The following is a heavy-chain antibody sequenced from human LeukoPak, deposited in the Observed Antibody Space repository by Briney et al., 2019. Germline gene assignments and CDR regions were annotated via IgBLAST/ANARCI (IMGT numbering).Heavy chain of an antibody. CDR3: ARDVPLGYYDSSGYYYFDY. CDR1: GYTFTSYG. J-gene: IGHJ4*02. D-gene: IGHD3-22*01. V-gene: IGHV1-18*01. CDR2: ISAYNGNT. Sequence: ASVKVSCKASGYTFTSYGISWVRQAPGQGLEWMGWISAYNGNTNYAQKLQGRVTMTTDTSTSTAYMELRSLRSDDTAVYYCARDVPLGYYDSSGYYYFDYWGQGTLVTVSS.